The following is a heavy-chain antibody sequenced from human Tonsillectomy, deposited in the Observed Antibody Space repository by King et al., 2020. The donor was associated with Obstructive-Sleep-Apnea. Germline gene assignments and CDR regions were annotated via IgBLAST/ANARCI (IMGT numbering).Heavy chain of an antibody. D-gene: IGHD3-16*01. V-gene: IGHV3-48*04. CDR3: ATGGPDAFDF. J-gene: IGHJ3*01. CDR2: ISSITSTI. CDR1: GSTFSSYS. Sequence: VQLVESGGGLVQPGGSLRLSCAASGSTFSSYSMNWVRQAPGKGLEWCSDISSITSTIYYAVSVKGRLTISRDNAKNSLYLQMNSLRAEDTAVYYCATGGPDAFDFWGRGTMVTVSS.